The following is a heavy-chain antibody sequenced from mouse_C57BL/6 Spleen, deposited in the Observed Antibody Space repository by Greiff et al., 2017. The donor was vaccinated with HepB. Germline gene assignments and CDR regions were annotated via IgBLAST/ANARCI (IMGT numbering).Heavy chain of an antibody. CDR3: ARETGSYFDY. D-gene: IGHD4-1*01. CDR2: IYPGDGDT. CDR1: GYTFTSYW. J-gene: IGHJ2*01. V-gene: IGHV1-82*01. Sequence: VQLQQPGAELVRPGTSVKLSCKASGYTFTSYWMHWVKQRPGKGLEWIGRIYPGDGDTNYNGKFKGKATLTADKSSSTAYMQLSSLTSEDSAVYFCARETGSYFDYWGQGTTLTVSS.